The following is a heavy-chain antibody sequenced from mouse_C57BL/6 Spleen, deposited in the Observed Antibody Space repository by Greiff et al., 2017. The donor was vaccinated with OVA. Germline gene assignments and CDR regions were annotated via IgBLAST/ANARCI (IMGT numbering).Heavy chain of an antibody. CDR1: GFTFSDYY. Sequence: EVKLLESEGGLVQPGSSMKLSCTASGFTFSDYYMAWVRQVPEKGLEWVANINHDGSSTYYLDTLKSRSIISRENATNTLYLQMSSLTSEDTATYYCARAGLRHYFDYWGQGTTLTVSA. CDR2: INHDGSST. D-gene: IGHD2-4*01. V-gene: IGHV5-16*01. J-gene: IGHJ2*01. CDR3: ARAGLRHYFDY.